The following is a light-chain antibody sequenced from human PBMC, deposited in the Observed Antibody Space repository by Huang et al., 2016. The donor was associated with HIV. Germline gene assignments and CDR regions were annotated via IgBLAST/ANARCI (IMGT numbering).Light chain of an antibody. V-gene: IGKV3-20*01. CDR2: GAS. CDR3: QQYGTSPYT. Sequence: EIVLTQSPGTLSLSPGESATLSCRASQSVSSSFLAWYQQKPGQAPRVLIYGASTRATGIADRFSGSGSGTDFTLTISRLEPEDFAVYYCQQYGTSPYTFGQGTKLEI. CDR1: QSVSSSF. J-gene: IGKJ2*01.